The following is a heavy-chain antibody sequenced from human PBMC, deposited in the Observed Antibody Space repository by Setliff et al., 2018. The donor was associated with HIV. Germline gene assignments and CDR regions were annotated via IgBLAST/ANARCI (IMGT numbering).Heavy chain of an antibody. J-gene: IGHJ6*02. CDR2: IHHSGNT. D-gene: IGHD3-10*01. CDR3: ARHDITLVRGLV. CDR1: GYSISSGYY. Sequence: SETLSLTCPVSGYSISSGYYWGWIRQPPGRGLEWIGAIHHSGNTYYNPSLKSRVNISVDTSKNLFSLKVNSVTAADTAVYYCARHDITLVRGLVWGQGTSVTVSS. V-gene: IGHV4-38-2*01.